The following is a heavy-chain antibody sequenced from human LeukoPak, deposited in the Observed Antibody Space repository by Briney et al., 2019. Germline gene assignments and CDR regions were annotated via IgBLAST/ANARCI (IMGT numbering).Heavy chain of an antibody. V-gene: IGHV1-46*01. CDR1: GYTFTNYY. CDR2: INPSGGST. J-gene: IGHJ4*02. D-gene: IGHD3-10*01. CDR3: ARGSWILWFGELLTGPALDY. Sequence: ASVKVSCKASGYTFTNYYMHWVRQAPGQGLEWMGIINPSGGSTSYAQKFQGRVTMTRGMSTSTVYMELSSLRSEDTAVYYCARGSWILWFGELLTGPALDYWGQGTLVTVSS.